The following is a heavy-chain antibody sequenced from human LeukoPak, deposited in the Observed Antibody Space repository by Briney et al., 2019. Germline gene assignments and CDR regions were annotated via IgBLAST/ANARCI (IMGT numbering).Heavy chain of an antibody. CDR1: GFTFSNYW. D-gene: IGHD3-10*01. J-gene: IGHJ4*02. CDR3: ARAWTRDFGFDY. Sequence: GGSLRLSCAASGFTFSNYWMSWVRQAPGKGLEWVANIKQDGSEKYYVDSVKGRFTISRDNSKNTLYLQMNSLRAEDTAVYYCARAWTRDFGFDYWGQGTLVTVSS. CDR2: IKQDGSEK. V-gene: IGHV3-7*03.